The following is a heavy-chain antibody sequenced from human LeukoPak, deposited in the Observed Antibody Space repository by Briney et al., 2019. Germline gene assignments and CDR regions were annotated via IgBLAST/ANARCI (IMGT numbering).Heavy chain of an antibody. CDR1: GGSISIYY. Sequence: PSETLSLTCTVSGGSISIYYWSWIRQPPGKGLEWIGYIYYSGSTHYNPSLKTRVTISLDTSKNQFSLKLSSVTAADTAMYYCARNSRVASTSGLNYWGQGTLVTVSS. V-gene: IGHV4-59*08. J-gene: IGHJ4*02. D-gene: IGHD5-12*01. CDR3: ARNSRVASTSGLNY. CDR2: IYYSGST.